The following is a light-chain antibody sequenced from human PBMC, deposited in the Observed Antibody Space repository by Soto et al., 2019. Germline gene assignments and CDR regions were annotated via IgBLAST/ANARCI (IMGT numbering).Light chain of an antibody. CDR2: EVS. Sequence: DILMTQTPLSLYVTPGQPASISCKSSQRLLNSDGKSYVYWYHQKPGQPPQLLISEVSNRFSGVPERFSGSGSGKDFTLKISRVETEDVGVYYCMQSLHLPWTFGQGTQVE. V-gene: IGKV2D-29*01. CDR3: MQSLHLPWT. J-gene: IGKJ1*01. CDR1: QRLLNSDGKSY.